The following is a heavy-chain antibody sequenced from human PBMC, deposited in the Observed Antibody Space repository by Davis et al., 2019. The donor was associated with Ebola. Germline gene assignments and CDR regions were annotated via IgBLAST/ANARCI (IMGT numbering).Heavy chain of an antibody. CDR2: ISSDGSYI. V-gene: IGHV3-21*01. CDR3: ARGGAVAPD. Sequence: GGSLRLSCAASGFPFSSYTMNWVRQAPGKGLEWVSSISSDGSYIFYADSAKGRFSISRDNAKNSLDLQMNSLKAEDTAVYFCARGGAVAPDWGPGTLVTVSS. J-gene: IGHJ4*02. D-gene: IGHD4-23*01. CDR1: GFPFSSYT.